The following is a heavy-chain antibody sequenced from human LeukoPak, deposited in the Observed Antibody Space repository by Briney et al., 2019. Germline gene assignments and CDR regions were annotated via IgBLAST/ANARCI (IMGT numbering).Heavy chain of an antibody. Sequence: GGSLRLSCAASGFMFSEYTMHWVRQAPGQGLEWVSLISWDGGSTYYAESVKGRFTISRDNRKKSLFLQMNSLKSEDTAFYYCTKDPPYSGTYFGGFDNWGQGTLVTVSS. CDR3: TKDPPYSGTYFGGFDN. D-gene: IGHD1-26*01. V-gene: IGHV3-43*01. CDR1: GFMFSEYT. CDR2: ISWDGGST. J-gene: IGHJ4*02.